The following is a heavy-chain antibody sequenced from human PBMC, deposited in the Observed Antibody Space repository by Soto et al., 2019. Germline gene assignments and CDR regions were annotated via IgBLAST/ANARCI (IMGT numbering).Heavy chain of an antibody. V-gene: IGHV4-31*03. CDR3: AREVDSGYDSGLVLPIPGFDP. CDR2: IYYSGST. D-gene: IGHD5-12*01. Sequence: LQTLSLTCTVSGGSSSSGGYYWSWIQQHPGKGLERIGYIYYSGSTYYNPSLKSRVTISVDTSKNQFSLKLSSVTAAETAVYYCAREVDSGYDSGLVLPIPGFDPWGQGTLDTVSS. CDR1: GGSSSSGGYY. J-gene: IGHJ5*02.